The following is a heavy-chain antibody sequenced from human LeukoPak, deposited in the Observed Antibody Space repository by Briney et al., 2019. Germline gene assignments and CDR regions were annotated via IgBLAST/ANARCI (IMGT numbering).Heavy chain of an antibody. V-gene: IGHV3-23*01. CDR2: ISDSGGRT. J-gene: IGHJ4*02. D-gene: IGHD3-22*01. CDR3: AKRGVVIRVILVGFHKEAYYFDS. CDR1: GITLSNYG. Sequence: PGGPLRLFCAVSGITLSNYGMSWVRQAPGRGVEWVAGISDSGGRTNYADSVKGRFTISRDNPKNTLYLQMNSLRAEDTAVYFCAKRGVVIRVILVGFHKEAYYFDSWGQGALVTVSS.